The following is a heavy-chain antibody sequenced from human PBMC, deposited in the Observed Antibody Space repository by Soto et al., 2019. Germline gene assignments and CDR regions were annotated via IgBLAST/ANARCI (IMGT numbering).Heavy chain of an antibody. CDR1: GFTFGSHA. D-gene: IGHD3-3*01. V-gene: IGHV3-64D*08. J-gene: IGHJ4*02. Sequence: GGSLRLSCSASGFTFGSHAVHWVRQAPGKGLEYVSLISSNGGSTYYADSVKGRFTISRDNSKNTLYLQMTSLRVEDTAFYYYVKGGATENYGFWSGYQDFDYWGQGTLVTVSS. CDR3: VKGGATENYGFWSGYQDFDY. CDR2: ISSNGGST.